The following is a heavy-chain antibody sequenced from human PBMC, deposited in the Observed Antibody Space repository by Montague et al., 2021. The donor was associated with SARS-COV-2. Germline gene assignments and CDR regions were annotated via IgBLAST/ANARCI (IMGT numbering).Heavy chain of an antibody. CDR2: FYYNGIT. V-gene: IGHV4-39*01. D-gene: IGHD6-6*01. Sequence: SETLSLTCSVSSGPFSSTSFYWGWIRQSPGKGLEWVANFYYNGITYYNPSLKSRVTLSVDPSTNQFFLKLTSVAAADTAVYYCARPRPGGPNNWFDTWGQGILVTVSS. CDR3: ARPRPGGPNNWFDT. CDR1: SGPFSSTSFY. J-gene: IGHJ5*02.